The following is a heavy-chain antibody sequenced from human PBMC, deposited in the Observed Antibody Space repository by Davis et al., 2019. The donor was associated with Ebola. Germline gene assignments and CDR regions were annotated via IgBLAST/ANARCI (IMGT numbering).Heavy chain of an antibody. CDR1: GGSITSGPYY. CDR3: ASFGYTSSATEL. D-gene: IGHD5-12*01. J-gene: IGHJ4*02. CDR2: TNHRGRT. V-gene: IGHV4-39*07. Sequence: PSETLSLTCTVSGGSITSGPYYWGWIRQSPGKGLEWIGETNHRGRTNYKSSLQSRVTISADTSNNRVSLRLTSVTAADTAVYFCASFGYTSSATELWGQGTLVSVSS.